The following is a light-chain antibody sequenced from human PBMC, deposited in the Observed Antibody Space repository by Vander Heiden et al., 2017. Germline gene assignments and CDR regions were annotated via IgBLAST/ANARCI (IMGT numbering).Light chain of an antibody. J-gene: IGLJ3*02. Sequence: QSVLTQPPSASGTPGQRVTIACSGRSPNTGANYVYWYQQVPGTAPKLLIYTNNQRPSGVPDRFSGSKSGTSASLAISGLRSEDEADYYCAAWDDSLTGRVFGGGTKLTVL. V-gene: IGLV1-47*02. CDR2: TNN. CDR1: SPNTGANY. CDR3: AAWDDSLTGRV.